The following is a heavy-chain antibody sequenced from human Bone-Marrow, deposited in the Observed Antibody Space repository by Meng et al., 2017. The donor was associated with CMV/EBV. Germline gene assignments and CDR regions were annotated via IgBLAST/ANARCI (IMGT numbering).Heavy chain of an antibody. CDR2: IIPIFGTA. CDR1: GGTFSSYA. J-gene: IGHJ2*01. Sequence: SVKVSCKASGGTFSSYAISWVRQAPGQGLEWMGGIIPIFGTANYAQKFQGRVTITTDESTSTAYMELSSLRSEDTAVYYCAREGSRAAAIVGWGRGTLVTVSS. CDR3: AREGSRAAAIVG. D-gene: IGHD2-2*01. V-gene: IGHV1-69*05.